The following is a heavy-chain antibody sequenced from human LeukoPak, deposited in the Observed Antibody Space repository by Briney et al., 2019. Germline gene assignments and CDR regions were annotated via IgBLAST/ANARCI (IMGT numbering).Heavy chain of an antibody. V-gene: IGHV3-7*01. CDR2: IHDDGIVT. CDR3: ARGRGWVDH. J-gene: IGHJ4*02. D-gene: IGHD3-16*01. CDR1: GFTFSSYE. Sequence: GGSLRLSCAASGFTFSSYEMNWVRQAPGKGLEWVANIHDDGIVTHYVDSVKGRFTISRDNARNSVNLQLNSLRVEDTALYYCARGRGWVDHWGQGTLVTVSS.